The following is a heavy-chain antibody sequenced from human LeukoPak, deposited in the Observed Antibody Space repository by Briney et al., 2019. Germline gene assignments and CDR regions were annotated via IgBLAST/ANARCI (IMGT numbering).Heavy chain of an antibody. CDR2: ISAYNGNT. D-gene: IGHD2-21*02. Sequence: ASVKVSCKASGYTFTSYGNSWVRQAPGQGLEWMGWISAYNGNTNYAQKLQGRVTMTTDTSTSTAYMELRSLRSDDTAVYYCAREAYCGGDCYDGYYYYGMDVWGQGTTVTVSS. CDR3: AREAYCGGDCYDGYYYYGMDV. V-gene: IGHV1-18*01. CDR1: GYTFTSYG. J-gene: IGHJ6*02.